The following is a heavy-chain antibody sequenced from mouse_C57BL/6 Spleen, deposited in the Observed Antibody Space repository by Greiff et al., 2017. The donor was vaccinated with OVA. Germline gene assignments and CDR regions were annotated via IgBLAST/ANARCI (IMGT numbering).Heavy chain of an antibody. D-gene: IGHD4-1*01. V-gene: IGHV5-4*01. CDR1: GFTFSSYA. CDR2: ISAGGSYT. Sequence: EVQLVESGGGLVKPGGSLKLSCAASGFTFSSYAMSWVRQTPGKRLEWVATISAGGSYTYYPDNVKGRFTISRDKAKNNLYLQLSQLKSEDTAVYYCASPDWDYWYFDVWGTGTTVTVSS. J-gene: IGHJ1*03. CDR3: ASPDWDYWYFDV.